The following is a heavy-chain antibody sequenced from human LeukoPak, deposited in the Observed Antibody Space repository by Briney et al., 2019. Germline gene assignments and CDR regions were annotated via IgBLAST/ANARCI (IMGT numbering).Heavy chain of an antibody. V-gene: IGHV4-59*08. Sequence: SETLSLTCTVSGGSISSYYWSWIRQPPGKGLEWIGYIYYSGSTNYNPSLKSRVTISVDTFKNHFSLKLSSVTAADTAVYYCARLESASFDPWGQGTLVTVSS. CDR2: IYYSGST. CDR1: GGSISSYY. J-gene: IGHJ5*02. CDR3: ARLESASFDP.